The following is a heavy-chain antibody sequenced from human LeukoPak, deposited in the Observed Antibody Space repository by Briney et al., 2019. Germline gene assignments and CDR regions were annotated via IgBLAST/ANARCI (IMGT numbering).Heavy chain of an antibody. Sequence: SETLSLTCTVSGGSISRSDSYWGWIRQPPRKGLEWIGSISFSGSTYYNPSPKSRVTISIDTSRNQFSLNLSSVTAADTAVYYCARAPLYDYVWGSYRYSYFQHWGQGTLVTVSS. CDR1: GGSISRSDSY. V-gene: IGHV4-39*01. J-gene: IGHJ1*01. CDR3: ARAPLYDYVWGSYRYSYFQH. CDR2: ISFSGST. D-gene: IGHD3-16*02.